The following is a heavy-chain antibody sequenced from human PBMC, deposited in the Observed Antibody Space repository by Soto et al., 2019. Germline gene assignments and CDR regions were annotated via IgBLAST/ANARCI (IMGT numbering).Heavy chain of an antibody. V-gene: IGHV3-53*01. J-gene: IGHJ4*02. Sequence: GGSLRLSCAASGFTVSSNYMSWVRQAPGKGLEWVSVIYSGGSTYYADSVKGRFTISRDNSKNTLYLQMNSLRAEDTAVYYCARDIRILPYCSSTSCYDYWGQGTLVTVSS. CDR3: ARDIRILPYCSSTSCYDY. D-gene: IGHD2-2*01. CDR1: GFTVSSNY. CDR2: IYSGGST.